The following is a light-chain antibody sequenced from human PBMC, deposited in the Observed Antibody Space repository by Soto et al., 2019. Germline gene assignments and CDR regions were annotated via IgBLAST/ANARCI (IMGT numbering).Light chain of an antibody. CDR2: GNN. CDR1: NSNIGAGYD. V-gene: IGLV1-40*01. CDR3: QSYDSSLSGHVV. Sequence: QSVLTRPPSVSGAPGQRVTISCTGSNSNIGAGYDVHWYQQLPGTAPKLLIYGNNNRPSGVPDRFSGSKSGTSASLAITGLQAEDEADYYCQSYDSSLSGHVVFGGGTKVTVL. J-gene: IGLJ2*01.